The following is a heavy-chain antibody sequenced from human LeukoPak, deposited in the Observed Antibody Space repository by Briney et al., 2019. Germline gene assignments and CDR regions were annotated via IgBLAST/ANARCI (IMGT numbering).Heavy chain of an antibody. CDR1: GYTFTSYD. J-gene: IGHJ3*02. Sequence: ASVKVSCKASGYTFTSYDTNWVRQATGQGPEWMGWMNPNSGNTGYAQKFQGRVTMTRDTSISTAYMELSRLRSDDTAVYYCARNFGQLLTDAFDIWGQGTMVTVSS. D-gene: IGHD2-2*01. V-gene: IGHV1-8*01. CDR3: ARNFGQLLTDAFDI. CDR2: MNPNSGNT.